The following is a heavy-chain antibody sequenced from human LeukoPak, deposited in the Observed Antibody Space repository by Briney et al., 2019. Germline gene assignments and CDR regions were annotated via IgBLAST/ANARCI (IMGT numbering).Heavy chain of an antibody. Sequence: GASVKVSCKCAGGTFSSYAISWLRQAPGQGRGWMGVIIPSFGTANDAQKFQGRVTITTDESTRKAYMELSSLRYEDTAVYYCARGSTSYRYMDVWGKGTTVTVSS. D-gene: IGHD2-2*01. CDR2: IIPSFGTA. CDR1: GGTFSSYA. V-gene: IGHV1-69*05. J-gene: IGHJ6*03. CDR3: ARGSTSYRYMDV.